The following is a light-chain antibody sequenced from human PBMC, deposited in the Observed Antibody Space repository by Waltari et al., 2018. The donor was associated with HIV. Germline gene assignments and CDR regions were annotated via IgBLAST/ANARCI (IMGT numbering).Light chain of an antibody. J-gene: IGLJ2*01. Sequence: QSVLTQPPSVSAAPGQKVTISCSGNSSNIGNNYVSWYQQLPGTAPKLLIYENTQRPSGIPDRFSGSKSGTSATLGITGLRTGDEADYYCGTWDTRLSAVVFGGGTKLTVL. V-gene: IGLV1-51*02. CDR1: SSNIGNNY. CDR2: ENT. CDR3: GTWDTRLSAVV.